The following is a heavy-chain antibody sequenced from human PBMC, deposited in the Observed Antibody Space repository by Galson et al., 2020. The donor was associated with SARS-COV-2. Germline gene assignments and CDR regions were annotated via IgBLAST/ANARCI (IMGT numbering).Heavy chain of an antibody. CDR2: IYPGDSDT. CDR3: ARRSGWVVLGDYVSGGESPFDY. J-gene: IGHJ4*02. Sequence: GESLKISCKGSGYSFTSYWIGWVRQMPGKGLEWMGIIYPGDSDTRYSPSFQGQVTISADKSISTAYLQWSSLKASDTAMYYCARRSGWVVLGDYVSGGESPFDYWGQGTLVTVSS. D-gene: IGHD4-17*01. V-gene: IGHV5-51*01. CDR1: GYSFTSYW.